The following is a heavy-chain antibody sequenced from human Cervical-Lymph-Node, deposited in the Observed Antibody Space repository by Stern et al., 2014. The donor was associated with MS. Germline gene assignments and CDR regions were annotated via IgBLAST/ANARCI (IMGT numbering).Heavy chain of an antibody. D-gene: IGHD6-13*01. V-gene: IGHV3-33*01. CDR3: ASAYSSSHYYFDY. J-gene: IGHJ4*02. CDR2: ICYDGSNP. Sequence: VQLVESGGGVVQPGRSLRLSCAASGFSFSRYAIHWVRQAPGKGLEWVGLICYDGSNPYYADSVTGRFTISRDTSKNTLYLQMNSLRAEDTAVYYCASAYSSSHYYFDYWGQGTLVTVSS. CDR1: GFSFSRYA.